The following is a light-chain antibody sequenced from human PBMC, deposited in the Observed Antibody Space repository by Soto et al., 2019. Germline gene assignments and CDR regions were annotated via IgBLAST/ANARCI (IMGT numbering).Light chain of an antibody. Sequence: EIVLTQSPGTLSLSPGDRATLSCRASQSVSSTYLAWDQQKPGQAPRLLIYGASSRATGIPDRFSGSGSGTDFTLTISRLEPEDFAVYYCQQYGSSLFTFGPGTKVDIK. V-gene: IGKV3-20*01. CDR1: QSVSSTY. J-gene: IGKJ3*01. CDR3: QQYGSSLFT. CDR2: GAS.